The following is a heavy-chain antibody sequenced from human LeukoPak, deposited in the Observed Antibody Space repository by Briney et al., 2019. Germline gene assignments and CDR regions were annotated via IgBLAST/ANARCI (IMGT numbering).Heavy chain of an antibody. CDR1: GYSFTSYW. CDR2: IYPGDSDT. CDR3: ARLWFGELFFRTFDI. J-gene: IGHJ3*02. V-gene: IGHV5-51*01. D-gene: IGHD3-10*01. Sequence: GESLKISCKGSGYSFTSYWIGWVRQMPGKGLEWMGIIYPGDSDTRYSPSFQGQVTISADKSISTAYLQWSSLKASDTAMYYCARLWFGELFFRTFDIWGQGTMVTVSS.